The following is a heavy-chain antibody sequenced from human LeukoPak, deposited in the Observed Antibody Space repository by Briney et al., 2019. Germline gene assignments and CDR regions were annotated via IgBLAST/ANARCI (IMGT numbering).Heavy chain of an antibody. CDR3: ARGKVGATPFDY. D-gene: IGHD1-26*01. J-gene: IGHJ4*02. Sequence: SETLSLTCTVSGGSISSYYWSWIRQPPGKGLEWIGYIYYSGSTSYNPSLKSRVTISVDTSKNQFSLKLSSVTAADTAVYYCARGKVGATPFDYWGQGTLVTVSS. CDR1: GGSISSYY. CDR2: IYYSGST. V-gene: IGHV4-59*01.